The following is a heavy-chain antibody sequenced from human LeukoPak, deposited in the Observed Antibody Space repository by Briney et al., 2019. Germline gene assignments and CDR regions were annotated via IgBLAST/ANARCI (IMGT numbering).Heavy chain of an antibody. CDR2: ISGSGGST. CDR3: ARGDYSYGLYYYYYMDV. J-gene: IGHJ6*03. D-gene: IGHD5-18*01. V-gene: IGHV3-23*01. Sequence: GGSLRLSCAASGFTFSSYGMSWVRQAPGKGLEWVSAISGSGGSTYYADSVKGRFTISRDNSKNTLYLQMNSLRAEDTAVYYCARGDYSYGLYYYYYMDVWGKGTTVTVSS. CDR1: GFTFSSYG.